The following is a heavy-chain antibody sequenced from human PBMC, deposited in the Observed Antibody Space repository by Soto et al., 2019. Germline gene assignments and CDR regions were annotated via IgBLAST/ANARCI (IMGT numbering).Heavy chain of an antibody. J-gene: IGHJ2*01. CDR2: ISYDGSPT. V-gene: IGHV3-33*01. CDR1: GFLFSGYL. D-gene: IGHD4-17*01. Sequence: QVQLVESGGGDVQSGGSLRLSCVASGFLFSGYLMHWVRQAPGKGLEWVATISYDGSPTYYADSVEGRFTVTRDNVKDTLYLQMNSLRAEDTAVYYCARDDSGDWYFDVWGRGTLVTVSS. CDR3: ARDDSGDWYFDV.